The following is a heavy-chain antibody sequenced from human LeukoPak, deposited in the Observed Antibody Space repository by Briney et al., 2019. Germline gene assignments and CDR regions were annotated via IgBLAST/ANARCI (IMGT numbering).Heavy chain of an antibody. Sequence: ASVKVSCKASGGTFSSYAISWVRQAPGQGLEWMGGIIPIFGTANYAQKFQGRVTITADESTSTAYMELSSLRSEDTAVYYCAVTLGYCSGGSCADAFDIWGQGTMVTVSS. CDR2: IIPIFGTA. CDR3: AVTLGYCSGGSCADAFDI. D-gene: IGHD2-15*01. J-gene: IGHJ3*02. CDR1: GGTFSSYA. V-gene: IGHV1-69*01.